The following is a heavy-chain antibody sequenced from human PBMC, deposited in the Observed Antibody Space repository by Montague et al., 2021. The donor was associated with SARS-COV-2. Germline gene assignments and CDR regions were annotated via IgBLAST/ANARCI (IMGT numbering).Heavy chain of an antibody. V-gene: IGHV4-59*01. D-gene: IGHD2-2*02. CDR1: GGSISSYY. J-gene: IGHJ4*02. Sequence: SETLSLTCTVSGGSISSYYWSWIRQPPGKGLEWIGYIYYSGSTNYNPSLKSRVTISVDTSKNQFSLRLSSVTAADTAVYYCSRDLPRARPRNPVWGQGTLVTVSS. CDR3: SRDLPRARPRNPV. CDR2: IYYSGST.